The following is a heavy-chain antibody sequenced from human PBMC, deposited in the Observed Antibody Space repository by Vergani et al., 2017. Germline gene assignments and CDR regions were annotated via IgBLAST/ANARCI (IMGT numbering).Heavy chain of an antibody. CDR1: GFPFSDYY. CDR2: ISSSGSTI. J-gene: IGHJ4*02. D-gene: IGHD3-9*01. Sequence: QVQLVESGGGLVKPGGSLRLSCAASGFPFSDYYMSWIRQAPGKGLEWVSYISSSGSTIYYADTVKGRFTISRDNAKNALYLQMNSLRPEDTAVYYCARAEVIYDILTGYYIGPPGYWGQGSLVTVSS. CDR3: ARAEVIYDILTGYYIGPPGY. V-gene: IGHV3-11*04.